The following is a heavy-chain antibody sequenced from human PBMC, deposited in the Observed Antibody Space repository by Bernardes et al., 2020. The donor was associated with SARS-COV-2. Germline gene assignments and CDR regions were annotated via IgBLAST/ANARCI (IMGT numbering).Heavy chain of an antibody. CDR2: IFYSGST. V-gene: IGHV4-39*01. J-gene: IGHJ4*02. CDR1: GGSISSSGSY. D-gene: IGHD2-21*02. Sequence: TLSLTCTVSGGSISSSGSYWGWIRQPPGKGLEWIGSIFYSGSTYYSPSLKSRVTISVDTSKNQFSLRLSSVTAADTAVYYCARVTLYGGDSVIDSWGQGTLVTVSS. CDR3: ARVTLYGGDSVIDS.